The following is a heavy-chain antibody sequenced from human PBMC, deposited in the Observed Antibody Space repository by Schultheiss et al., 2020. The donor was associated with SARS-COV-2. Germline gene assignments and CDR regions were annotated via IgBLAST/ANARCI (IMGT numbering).Heavy chain of an antibody. Sequence: GGSLRLSCAASGFTFSSYGMHWVRQAPGKGLEWVSAISGSGGSTYYADSVKGRFTISRDNAKNSLYLQMNSLRAEDTAVYYCARVVWGSYIDYWGQGTLVTVSS. D-gene: IGHD3-16*01. CDR1: GFTFSSYG. V-gene: IGHV3-21*01. CDR2: ISGSGGST. J-gene: IGHJ4*02. CDR3: ARVVWGSYIDY.